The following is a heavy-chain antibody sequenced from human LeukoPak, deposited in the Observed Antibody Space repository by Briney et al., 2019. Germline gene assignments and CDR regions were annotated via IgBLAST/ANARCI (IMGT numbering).Heavy chain of an antibody. D-gene: IGHD2-2*02. Sequence: SQTLSLTCAVSGGSISSGGYSWSWIRQPPGKGLEWIGYIYHSGSTYYNPSLKSRVTISVDTSKNQFSLKLSSVTAADTAVYYCARDYCSSTSCYTDYWGQGTLVTVSS. CDR1: GGSISSGGYS. V-gene: IGHV4-30-2*01. CDR2: IYHSGST. CDR3: ARDYCSSTSCYTDY. J-gene: IGHJ4*02.